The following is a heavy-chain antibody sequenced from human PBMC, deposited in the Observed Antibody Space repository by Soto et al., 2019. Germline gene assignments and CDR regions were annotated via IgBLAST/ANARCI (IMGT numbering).Heavy chain of an antibody. CDR2: IYYSGRT. Sequence: QVQLQESGPGLVKPSQTLSLTCTVSGGSISSGGYYWSWIRQHPGKGLEWIGYIYYSGRTYYNPSLKSRVTISVDTSKNQFSLKLSFVTAADTSVYYCARAMRNYYGSGSYRDWGQGTLVTVSS. CDR1: GGSISSGGYY. V-gene: IGHV4-31*03. CDR3: ARAMRNYYGSGSYRD. D-gene: IGHD3-10*01. J-gene: IGHJ4*02.